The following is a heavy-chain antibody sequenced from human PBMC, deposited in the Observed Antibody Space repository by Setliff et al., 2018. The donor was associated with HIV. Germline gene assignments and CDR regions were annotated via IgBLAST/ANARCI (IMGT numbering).Heavy chain of an antibody. CDR3: ARGLYSSSSRGAFDI. Sequence: ASVKVSCKASGCTFTSYGITWVRQAPGQGLEWMGWISSYNGNTDYAQKPQGRVTMTTHTSTTTAYMELRSLRSDDTAVYYCARGLYSSSSRGAFDIWGQGTMVTVSS. D-gene: IGHD6-6*01. V-gene: IGHV1-18*01. CDR2: ISSYNGNT. CDR1: GCTFTSYG. J-gene: IGHJ3*02.